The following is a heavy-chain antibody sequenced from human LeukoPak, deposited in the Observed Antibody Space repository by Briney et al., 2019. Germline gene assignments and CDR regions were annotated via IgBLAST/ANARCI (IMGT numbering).Heavy chain of an antibody. CDR3: ARGRVTATPFDY. Sequence: SETLSLTCAVYGGSFSGYYWSLIRQPPGKGLEWIGEINHSGSTNYNPSLKSRVTISVDTSKNQFSLKLSSVTAADTAVYYCARGRVTATPFDYWGQGTLVTVSS. CDR1: GGSFSGYY. D-gene: IGHD2-21*02. J-gene: IGHJ4*02. CDR2: INHSGST. V-gene: IGHV4-34*01.